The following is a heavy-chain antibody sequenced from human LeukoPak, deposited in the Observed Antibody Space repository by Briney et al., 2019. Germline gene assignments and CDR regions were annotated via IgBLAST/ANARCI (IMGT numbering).Heavy chain of an antibody. CDR2: ISGSGGST. Sequence: GGSLRLSCAASGFTFSSYAMSWVRQAPGKGLEWVSAISGSGGSTYYADSVKGRFTISRDNSKNTLYLQMNSLRAEDTAVYYCAKDWGCCSSTSCYHYYYMDVWGKGTTVTVSS. CDR3: AKDWGCCSSTSCYHYYYMDV. CDR1: GFTFSSYA. D-gene: IGHD2-2*01. V-gene: IGHV3-23*01. J-gene: IGHJ6*03.